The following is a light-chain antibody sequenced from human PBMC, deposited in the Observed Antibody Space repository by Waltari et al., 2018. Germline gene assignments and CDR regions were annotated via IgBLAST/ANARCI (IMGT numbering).Light chain of an antibody. CDR2: GNS. J-gene: IGLJ3*02. Sequence: QSALTQEASVPGTVGQKVTLSWTGNSNNIGSPALGWYQQISHGAPKTVMFGNSLPSGITDRFSGSKSGTTDSLTISGLQPEDEADYYCSTWDYSLSIWVFGGGTKLTVL. CDR3: STWDYSLSIWV. V-gene: IGLV1-44*01. CDR1: SNNIGSPA.